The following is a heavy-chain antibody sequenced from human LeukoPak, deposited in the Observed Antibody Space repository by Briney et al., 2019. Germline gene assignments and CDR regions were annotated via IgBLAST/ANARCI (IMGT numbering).Heavy chain of an antibody. D-gene: IGHD3-3*02. V-gene: IGHV3-7*03. CDR3: ARDRLGREHFFDY. CDR2: TKQDGSDK. Sequence: XANTKQDGSDKYYVDSVKGRFTISRDNAKNSLYLQMNSLRAEDTAVYYCARDRLGREHFFDYWGQGTLVTVSS. J-gene: IGHJ4*02.